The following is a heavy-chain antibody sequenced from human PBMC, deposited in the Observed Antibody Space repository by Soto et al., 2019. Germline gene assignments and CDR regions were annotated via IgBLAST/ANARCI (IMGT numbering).Heavy chain of an antibody. J-gene: IGHJ5*02. CDR1: GDTFTSYA. Sequence: ASVKVSCKASGDTFTSYAIYWVRQAPGQRLEWMGWINAGNGNTKYSQKFQGRVTITRDTSASTAYMELSSLRSEDTAVYYCARGYYDSSGHHWGQGNLVTVSS. D-gene: IGHD3-22*01. V-gene: IGHV1-3*01. CDR3: ARGYYDSSGHH. CDR2: INAGNGNT.